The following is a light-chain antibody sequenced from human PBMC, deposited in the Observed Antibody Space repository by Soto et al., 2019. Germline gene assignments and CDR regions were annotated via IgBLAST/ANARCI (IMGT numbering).Light chain of an antibody. V-gene: IGKV1-5*03. CDR2: EAS. J-gene: IGKJ1*01. CDR3: QQYNGFWT. CDR1: QSISDL. Sequence: DIKMTQSPSTLSASVGDRVTITCRASQSISDLLAWYQQKPGKAPKLLIYEASNLKSGVPSRFSGSGSGTEYTLTISSLQPDDLTSYYCQQYNGFWTFGQGTKVELK.